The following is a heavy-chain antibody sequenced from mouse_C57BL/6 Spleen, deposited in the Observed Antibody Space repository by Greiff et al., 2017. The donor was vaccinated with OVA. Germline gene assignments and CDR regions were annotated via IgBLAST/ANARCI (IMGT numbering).Heavy chain of an antibody. CDR3: TAFFITTVVATNY. D-gene: IGHD1-1*01. J-gene: IGHJ2*01. CDR1: GFTFSNYW. Sequence: EVKVEESGGGLVQPGGSMKLSCVASGFTFSNYWMNWVRQSPEKGLEWVAQIRLKSDNYATHYAESVKGRFTISRDDSKSSVYLQMNNIRAEDTGIYYCTAFFITTVVATNYWGQGTTLTVSS. CDR2: IRLKSDNYAT. V-gene: IGHV6-3*01.